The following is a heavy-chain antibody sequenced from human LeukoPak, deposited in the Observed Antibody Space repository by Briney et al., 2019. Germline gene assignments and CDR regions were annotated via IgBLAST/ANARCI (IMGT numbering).Heavy chain of an antibody. D-gene: IGHD3-10*01. CDR3: ARDSLWFGESHTHYYMDV. V-gene: IGHV4-38-2*02. CDR2: IYHSGST. CDR1: GYSISSGYY. Sequence: SETLSLTCTVSGYSISSGYYWGWIRQPPGKGLEWIGSIYHSGSTYYNPSLKSQVTISVDTSKNQFSLKLSSVTAADTAVYYCARDSLWFGESHTHYYMDVWGKGTTVTVSS. J-gene: IGHJ6*03.